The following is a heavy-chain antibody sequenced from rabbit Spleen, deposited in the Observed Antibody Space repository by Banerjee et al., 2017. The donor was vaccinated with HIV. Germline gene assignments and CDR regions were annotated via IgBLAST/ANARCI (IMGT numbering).Heavy chain of an antibody. D-gene: IGHD5-1*01. J-gene: IGHJ4*01. CDR2: IYAGSSGRT. Sequence: QEHLKESGGGLVQPGGSLKLSCTASGFTLSSYYMNWVRQAPGKGLEWIACIYAGSSGRTVYASWAKGRFTISKTSSTTVTLQMTSLTAADTATYICARDLVTVIGWNFNLWGPGTLVTVS. V-gene: IGHV1S45*01. CDR3: ARDLVTVIGWNFNL. CDR1: GFTLSSYYM.